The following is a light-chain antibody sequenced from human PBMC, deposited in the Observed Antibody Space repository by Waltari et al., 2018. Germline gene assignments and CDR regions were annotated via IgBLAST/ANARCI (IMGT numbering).Light chain of an antibody. V-gene: IGKV1-33*01. Sequence: DIQMTQSPSSLSASVGDRVTITCQASHDISNYLNWYQQKPGKAPKLLIYDASNLETGVPSRFSGSGSGTEFTLTISSLQPDDLATYYCQQYNSYSYTFGQGTKLEIK. CDR3: QQYNSYSYT. CDR2: DAS. CDR1: HDISNY. J-gene: IGKJ2*01.